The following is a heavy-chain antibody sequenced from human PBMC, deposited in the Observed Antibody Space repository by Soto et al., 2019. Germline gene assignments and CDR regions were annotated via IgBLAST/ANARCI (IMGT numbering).Heavy chain of an antibody. V-gene: IGHV3-33*01. J-gene: IGHJ4*02. CDR2: IWDDGSNK. CDR3: ARDGYGGGLDY. CDR1: GFTFSSYG. Sequence: QVQLVESGGGVVQPGRSLRLSCAASGFTFSSYGMHWVRQAPGKGLEWVAVIWDDGSNKYYADSVKGRFTISRDKSKNSLYLQTNSLRAEDTVVYYCARDGYGGGLDYWGQGTLVTVCS. D-gene: IGHD3-10*01.